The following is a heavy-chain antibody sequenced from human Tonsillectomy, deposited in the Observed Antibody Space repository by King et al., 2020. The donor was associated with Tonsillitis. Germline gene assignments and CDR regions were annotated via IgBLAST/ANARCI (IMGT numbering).Heavy chain of an antibody. D-gene: IGHD1/OR15-1a*01. V-gene: IGHV3-33*08. CDR3: ARAGIPGKTCPDF. CDR2: IWSDENKK. J-gene: IGHJ1*01. CDR1: GFTFSSYG. Sequence: QLVQSGGGVVQPGRSLRLSCAASGFTFSSYGMHWVLQAPGKGLEWVAVIWSDENKKYYADSVKGRFTISRDNSQNTLYLQMNSLRAEDTALYFCARAGIPGKTCPDFWGQGALVTVSS.